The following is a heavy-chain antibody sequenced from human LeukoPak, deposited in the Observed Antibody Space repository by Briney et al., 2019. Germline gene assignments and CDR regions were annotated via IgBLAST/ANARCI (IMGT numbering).Heavy chain of an antibody. V-gene: IGHV3-30*07. J-gene: IGHJ4*02. CDR3: AKAVYDSSGSFDF. D-gene: IGHD3-22*01. CDR1: GFTFSSYA. CDR2: IWYDGTNK. Sequence: PGRSLRLSCAASGFTFSSYAMHWVRQAPGKGLEWVAVIWYDGTNKYYADSVKGRFTISRDNSKNTLYLQMNSLRAEDTAVYYCAKAVYDSSGSFDFWGQGTLVTVSS.